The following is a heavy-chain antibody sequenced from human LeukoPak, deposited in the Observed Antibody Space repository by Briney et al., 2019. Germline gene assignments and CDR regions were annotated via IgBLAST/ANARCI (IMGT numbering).Heavy chain of an antibody. CDR2: ISASGGST. CDR1: GFTFSNFA. Sequence: GGSLRLSCAASGFTFSNFAMSWVRQAPGKGLEWVSVISASGGSTYYADSVKGRFTISRDNPKNTLYLQMSNLRAEDTAVYFCARGGGLDVWGQGATVTVSS. J-gene: IGHJ6*02. D-gene: IGHD3-16*01. CDR3: ARGGGLDV. V-gene: IGHV3-23*01.